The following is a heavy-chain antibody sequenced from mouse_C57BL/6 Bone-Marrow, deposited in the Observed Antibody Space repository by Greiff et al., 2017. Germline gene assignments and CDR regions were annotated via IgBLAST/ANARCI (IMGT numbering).Heavy chain of an antibody. J-gene: IGHJ1*03. CDR1: GYSFTSYW. Sequence: QVQLQQPGAELVKPGATVKLSCKASGYSFTSYWMHWVKQRPGRGLEWIGRIDPNSGGTKHNEKFKSKATLTADKPSSTAYMQLSSLTSEDSAVYDCAREHYGSSFGYFDVWGTGTTVTVSS. D-gene: IGHD1-1*01. CDR3: AREHYGSSFGYFDV. CDR2: IDPNSGGT. V-gene: IGHV1-72*01.